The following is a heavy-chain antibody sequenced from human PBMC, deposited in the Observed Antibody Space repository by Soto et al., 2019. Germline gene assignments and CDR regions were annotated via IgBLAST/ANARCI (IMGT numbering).Heavy chain of an antibody. CDR1: GGSISSGDYY. D-gene: IGHD3-3*01. CDR2: IYYSGST. J-gene: IGHJ6*02. CDR3: PRGLPYDFWSGYPGMDV. Sequence: SETLSLTXTVSGGSISSGDYYWSWIRQPPGKGLEWIGYIYYSGSTYYNPSLKSRVTISVDTSKNQFSLKLSSVTAADTAVYYCPRGLPYDFWSGYPGMDVWGQGTTVTVSS. V-gene: IGHV4-30-4*01.